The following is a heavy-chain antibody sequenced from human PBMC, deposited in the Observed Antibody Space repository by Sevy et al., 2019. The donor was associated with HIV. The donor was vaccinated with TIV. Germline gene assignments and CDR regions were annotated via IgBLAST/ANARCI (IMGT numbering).Heavy chain of an antibody. D-gene: IGHD1-1*01. CDR2: ISSSSSTI. CDR3: ARGSGRSTHELRNWNWFDP. J-gene: IGHJ5*02. V-gene: IGHV3-48*02. CDR1: GFTFSSYS. Sequence: GGSLRLSCAASGFTFSSYSMNWVRQAPGKGLEWVSYISSSSSTIYYADSVKGRFTISRDNAKNSLYLQMNSLRDEDTAVYYCARGSGRSTHELRNWNWFDPWGQGTLVTVSS.